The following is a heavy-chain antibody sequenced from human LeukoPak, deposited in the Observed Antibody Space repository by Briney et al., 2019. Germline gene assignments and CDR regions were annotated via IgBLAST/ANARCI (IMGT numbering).Heavy chain of an antibody. CDR3: AGPIFGVVMNPLDY. J-gene: IGHJ4*02. Sequence: GGSLRLSCAASGFTFSSYSMNWVRQAPGKGLEWVSYISSSSSAIYYADSVKGRFTISRDNAKNSLYLQMNSLRAEDTAVYYCAGPIFGVVMNPLDYWGQGTLVTVSS. D-gene: IGHD3-3*01. CDR2: ISSSSSAI. V-gene: IGHV3-48*04. CDR1: GFTFSSYS.